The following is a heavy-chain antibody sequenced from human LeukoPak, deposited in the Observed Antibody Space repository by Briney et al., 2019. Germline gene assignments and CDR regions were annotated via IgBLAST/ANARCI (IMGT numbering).Heavy chain of an antibody. J-gene: IGHJ4*02. CDR2: IRYDGSNK. Sequence: GGSLRLSCAASGFTFSTYGMHWVRQAPGKGLEWVAFIRYDGSNKYYADSVKGRFTISRDNSKNTLYLQVNSLRAEDTAVFYCARARGEYSYGHPYFFDYWGQGTLVTVSS. CDR3: ARARGEYSYGHPYFFDY. V-gene: IGHV3-30*02. CDR1: GFTFSTYG. D-gene: IGHD5-18*01.